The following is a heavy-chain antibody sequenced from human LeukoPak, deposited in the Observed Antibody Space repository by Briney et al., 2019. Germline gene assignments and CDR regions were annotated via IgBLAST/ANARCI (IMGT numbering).Heavy chain of an antibody. V-gene: IGHV5-51*01. CDR3: ARTGYTSGWYVGSFQY. CDR2: IYPSDSDT. Sequence: GESLKISCEASGYSFTSYWIAWVRQMPGKGLDLMGIIYPSDSDTRYSPSFQGQVTISADKSISTAYLQWSSLEASDTAMYYCARTGYTSGWYVGSFQYWGQGTLVTVSS. J-gene: IGHJ4*02. CDR1: GYSFTSYW. D-gene: IGHD6-19*01.